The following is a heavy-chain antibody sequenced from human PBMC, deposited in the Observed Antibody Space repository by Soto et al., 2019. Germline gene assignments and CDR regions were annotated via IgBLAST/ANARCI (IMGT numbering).Heavy chain of an antibody. CDR2: IYYSGST. CDR1: GGSISSGDYY. CDR3: AREGYYDSSGYFDY. V-gene: IGHV4-30-4*01. J-gene: IGHJ4*02. D-gene: IGHD3-22*01. Sequence: SETLSLTCTVSGGSISSGDYYWSWIRQPPGKGLEWIGYIYYSGSTYYNPSLRGRVTISVDTSKDQFSLKLSSVTAADTAVYYCAREGYYDSSGYFDYWGQGTLVTVSS.